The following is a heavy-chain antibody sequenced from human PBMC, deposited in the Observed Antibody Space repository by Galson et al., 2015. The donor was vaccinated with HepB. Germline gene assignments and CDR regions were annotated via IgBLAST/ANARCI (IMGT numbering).Heavy chain of an antibody. CDR1: GFTFSSYA. CDR3: ARDWCYGVGLRGYFDY. V-gene: IGHV3-30-3*01. J-gene: IGHJ4*02. Sequence: SLRLSCAASGFTFSSYAMHWVRQAPGKGLEWVAVISYDGSNKYYADSVKGRFTISRDNSKNTLYLQMNSLRAEDTAVYYCARDWCYGVGLRGYFDYWGQGTLVTVSS. D-gene: IGHD4-17*01. CDR2: ISYDGSNK.